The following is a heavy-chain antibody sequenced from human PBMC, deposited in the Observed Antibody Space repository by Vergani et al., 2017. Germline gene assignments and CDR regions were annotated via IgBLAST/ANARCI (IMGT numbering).Heavy chain of an antibody. CDR2: FYTGWGT. J-gene: IGHJ6*02. D-gene: IGHD6-13*01. Sequence: QVQLQESGPGLVRPSQTLSLTCTVSGGSISSGSYYWSWFRQPAGKGLEWIGRFYTGWGTRYNPSLKSRVTISVDTSKNQFSLQLSSVTAADTAVCYCARDPLYSTTWPFLLLDMDVWGQGTTVTVSS. CDR3: ARDPLYSTTWPFLLLDMDV. V-gene: IGHV4-61*02. CDR1: GGSISSGSYY.